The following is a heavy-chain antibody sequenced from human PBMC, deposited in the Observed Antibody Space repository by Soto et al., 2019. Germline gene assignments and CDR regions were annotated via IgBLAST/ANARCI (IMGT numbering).Heavy chain of an antibody. V-gene: IGHV4-61*08. CDR2: IYYSGGT. Sequence: ETLSLTCTVSGGSVSSADHHWSWIRQPPGKGLEWIAYIYYSGGTKYNPSLKSRVSISVDTSKNQFSLKLNSVTAADTAIYYCARDVGTRPGDYENWLDPWGQGTLVTVSS. J-gene: IGHJ5*02. D-gene: IGHD4-17*01. CDR3: ARDVGTRPGDYENWLDP. CDR1: GGSVSSADHH.